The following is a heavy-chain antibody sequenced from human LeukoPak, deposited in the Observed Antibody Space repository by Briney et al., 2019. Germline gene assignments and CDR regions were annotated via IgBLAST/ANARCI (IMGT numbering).Heavy chain of an antibody. D-gene: IGHD3-3*01. J-gene: IGHJ4*02. V-gene: IGHV3-48*01. CDR1: GFTFSSYS. Sequence: PGGSLRLSCAASGFTFSSYSMNWVRQAPGKGLEWVSYISSSSSTIYYADSVKGRFTISRDNAKNSLYLHMNSLRAEDTAVYYCAREGIRFLEWFRRDYFDYWGQGTLVTVSS. CDR3: AREGIRFLEWFRRDYFDY. CDR2: ISSSSSTI.